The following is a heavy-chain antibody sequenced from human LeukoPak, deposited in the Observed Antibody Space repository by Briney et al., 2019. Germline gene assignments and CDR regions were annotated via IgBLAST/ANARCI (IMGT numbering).Heavy chain of an antibody. V-gene: IGHV3-30*18. CDR1: GFAFSSYG. Sequence: GGSLRLSCAASGFAFSSYGMHWVRQAPGKGQEWVAVISYDGSNKYYADFVKGRFTISRDNSKNTLYLQMNSLRAEDTAVYYCAKGVLALPIAARPAFYYYYGMDVWGQGTTVTVSS. J-gene: IGHJ6*02. D-gene: IGHD6-6*01. CDR3: AKGVLALPIAARPAFYYYYGMDV. CDR2: ISYDGSNK.